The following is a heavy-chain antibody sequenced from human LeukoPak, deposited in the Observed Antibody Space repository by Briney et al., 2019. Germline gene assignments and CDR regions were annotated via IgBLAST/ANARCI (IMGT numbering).Heavy chain of an antibody. J-gene: IGHJ3*02. CDR3: ARHLAAGNDAFDI. CDR1: GVDIYSSTYY. D-gene: IGHD2-15*01. CDR2: IYYNEDT. V-gene: IGHV4-39*01. Sequence: SETLSLTCTVSGVDIYSSTYYWAWIRQPPGKGLEFIGSIYYNEDTYSNPSLKSRLTISVHTSTNQFSLRLNSVTAADTVVYCCARHLAAGNDAFDIWGKGTMVTVSS.